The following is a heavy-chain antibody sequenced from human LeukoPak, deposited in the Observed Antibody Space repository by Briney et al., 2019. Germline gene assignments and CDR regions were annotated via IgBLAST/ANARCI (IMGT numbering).Heavy chain of an antibody. CDR3: ARSLVENTYFNS. J-gene: IGHJ4*02. V-gene: IGHV4-4*07. CDR2: IYTSGST. D-gene: IGHD1-26*01. Sequence: SETLSLTCTVSGASISSYYWSWIRQPAGKGPEWIGRIYTSGSTSYNPSLESRVTMSVDTSKNQFSLRVSSVTAADTAVYYCARSLVENTYFNSWGQGSLVTVSS. CDR1: GASISSYY.